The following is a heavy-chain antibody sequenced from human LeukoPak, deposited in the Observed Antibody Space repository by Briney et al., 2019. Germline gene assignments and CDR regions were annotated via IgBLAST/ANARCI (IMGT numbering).Heavy chain of an antibody. V-gene: IGHV3-7*01. J-gene: IGHJ4*02. CDR1: GFTFSSYG. Sequence: GGSLRLSCAASGFTFSSYGMHWVRQAPGKGLEWVANIKQDGSEKYYVDSVKGRFTISRDNAKNSLYLQMNSLRAEDTAVYYCARDESGSPDYWGQGTLVTVSS. CDR3: ARDESGSPDY. D-gene: IGHD1-26*01. CDR2: IKQDGSEK.